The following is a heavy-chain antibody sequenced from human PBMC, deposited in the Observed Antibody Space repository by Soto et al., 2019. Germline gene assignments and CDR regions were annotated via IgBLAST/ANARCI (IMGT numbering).Heavy chain of an antibody. CDR1: GYTFTSYG. V-gene: IGHV1-18*01. J-gene: IGHJ4*02. CDR2: ISAYNGNT. Sequence: GASVKVSCKASGYTFTSYGISWVRQAPGQGFEWMGWISAYNGNTNYAQKLQGRVTMTTDTSTSTAYMELRSLRSDDTAVYYCARDLRQAHLRYFDSPHAFDYCGQGALITVSS. D-gene: IGHD3-9*01. CDR3: ARDLRQAHLRYFDSPHAFDY.